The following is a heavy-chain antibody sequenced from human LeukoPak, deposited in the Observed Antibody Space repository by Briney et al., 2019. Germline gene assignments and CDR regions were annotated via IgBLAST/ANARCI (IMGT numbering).Heavy chain of an antibody. J-gene: IGHJ3*01. CDR3: ARISSSNWYNERGAFDV. CDR2: IYHSGST. D-gene: IGHD6-13*01. Sequence: SETLSPTCTVSGYSISSGYYWGWIRQPPGKGLEWIGSIYHSGSTYYNPSLKSRVTISVDTSKNQFSLKLRSVTAADTAVYYCARISSSNWYNERGAFDVWGQGTMVTVSS. CDR1: GYSISSGYY. V-gene: IGHV4-38-2*02.